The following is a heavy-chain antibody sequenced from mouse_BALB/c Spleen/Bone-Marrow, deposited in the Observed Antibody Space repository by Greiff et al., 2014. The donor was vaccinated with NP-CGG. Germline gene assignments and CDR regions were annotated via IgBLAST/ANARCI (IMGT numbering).Heavy chain of an antibody. Sequence: QVQLQQPGAEPARPGASVELSCKASGYTFTSYWMQWVKQRPGQGLEWIGAIYPGDGDTGYTQKFKGKATLTADKSSTTAYMQLSSLTSEDSAVYYCARNFPFDYWGQGTTLTVSS. CDR1: GYTFTSYW. J-gene: IGHJ2*01. CDR3: ARNFPFDY. CDR2: IYPGDGDT. V-gene: IGHV1-87*01.